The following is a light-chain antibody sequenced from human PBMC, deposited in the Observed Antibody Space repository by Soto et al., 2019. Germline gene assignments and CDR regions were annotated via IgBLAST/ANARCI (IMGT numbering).Light chain of an antibody. CDR2: DAS. V-gene: IGKV1-33*01. Sequence: DIQMTQSPSSRFASVGDRVTITCPATQDINIYLNWYQQKPGKAPNPLIYDASNLEIGVPSRFSGSGSGTHFTFTISSLQTEDIGTYYCQQYDILPITFGRGTRLEIK. CDR1: QDINIY. CDR3: QQYDILPIT. J-gene: IGKJ5*01.